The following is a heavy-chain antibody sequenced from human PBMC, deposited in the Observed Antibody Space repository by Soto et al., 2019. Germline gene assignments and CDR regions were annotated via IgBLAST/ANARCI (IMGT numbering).Heavy chain of an antibody. J-gene: IGHJ4*02. CDR2: INPNSGGT. V-gene: IGHV1-2*04. CDR3: AIYLGCSSSSCYGARSSYSGYDY. D-gene: IGHD2-2*01. Sequence: ASVKVSCKASGYTFTGYYMHWVRQAPGQGLEWMGWINPNSGGTNYAQKFQGWVTMTRDTSISTAYMELCRLRSDDTAVYYCAIYLGCSSSSCYGARSSYSGYDYWGQGTLVTVSS. CDR1: GYTFTGYY.